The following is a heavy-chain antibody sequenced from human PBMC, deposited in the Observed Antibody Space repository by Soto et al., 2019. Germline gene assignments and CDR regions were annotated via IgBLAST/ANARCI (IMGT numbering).Heavy chain of an antibody. CDR1: GFTFSGYA. CDR2: ISGSGGST. V-gene: IGHV3-23*01. J-gene: IGHJ6*02. Sequence: GGSLRLSCAASGFTFSGYAMSWVRQAPGKGLEWVSAISGSGGSTYYADSVKGRFTISRDNSKNTLYLQMNSLRAEYTAVYYCAKLXDHRIDYGDYSAYGIDVLGQGTTVTVSS. CDR3: AKLXDHRIDYGDYSAYGIDV. D-gene: IGHD4-17*01.